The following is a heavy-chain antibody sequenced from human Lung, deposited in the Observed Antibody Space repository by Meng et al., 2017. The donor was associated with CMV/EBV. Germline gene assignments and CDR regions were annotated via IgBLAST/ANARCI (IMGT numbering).Heavy chain of an antibody. CDR2: INSDDSTT. CDR1: GFTLSSYW. CDR3: ARDCFGREDY. V-gene: IGHV3-74*03. J-gene: IGHJ4*02. D-gene: IGHD3-10*01. Sequence: GGSXRLFCAASGFTLSSYWLHWVRQVPGKGLVWVPRINSDDSTTTYADSVKGRFTISRDNAKNTVYLQMNSLRVEDTAVYYCARDCFGREDYWGQGTLVTVSS.